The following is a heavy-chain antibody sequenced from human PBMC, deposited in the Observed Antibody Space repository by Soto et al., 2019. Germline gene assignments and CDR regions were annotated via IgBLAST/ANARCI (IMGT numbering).Heavy chain of an antibody. J-gene: IGHJ6*02. CDR2: IWYDGSNK. V-gene: IGHV3-33*01. D-gene: IGHD3-10*01. Sequence: GGSLRLSCAASGFTFSSCGMHWVRQAPGKGLEWVAVIWYDGSNKYYADSVKGRFTISRDNSKNTLYLQMNSLRAEDTAVYYCARLSIYLDYYYGMDVWGQGTTVTVSS. CDR3: ARLSIYLDYYYGMDV. CDR1: GFTFSSCG.